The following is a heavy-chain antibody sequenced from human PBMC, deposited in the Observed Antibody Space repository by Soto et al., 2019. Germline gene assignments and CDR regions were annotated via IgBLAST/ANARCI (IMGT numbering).Heavy chain of an antibody. CDR2: ISTNGGNT. CDR3: VTRAPSAVAGTGPFDN. V-gene: IGHV3-64D*08. D-gene: IGHD6-19*01. Sequence: EVQLVESGGGLVQPGGSLRLSCSASGFTFSSYPMHWVRQAPGKGLEYVSAISTNGGNTYYADSVKGRFTISRDNSKNTLDRQMSSLRPEDTAVYYCVTRAPSAVAGTGPFDNWGQGTLVTVSS. CDR1: GFTFSSYP. J-gene: IGHJ4*02.